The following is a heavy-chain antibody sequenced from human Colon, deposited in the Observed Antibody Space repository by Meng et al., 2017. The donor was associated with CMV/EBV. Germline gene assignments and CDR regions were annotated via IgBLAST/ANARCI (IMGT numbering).Heavy chain of an antibody. CDR2: ITGSGNT. CDR1: GFTVSTNY. Sequence: GGSLRLSCAASGFTVSTNYMNWVRQAPGKGLEWVSVITGSGNTHYADSVKGRFIISRDTSKNMVNLQMNNLRGEDAAVYYGAREPGHCSSTSCYTEGYYFDTWGQGTMVTVSS. CDR3: AREPGHCSSTSCYTEGYYFDT. V-gene: IGHV3-66*03. J-gene: IGHJ4*02. D-gene: IGHD2-2*02.